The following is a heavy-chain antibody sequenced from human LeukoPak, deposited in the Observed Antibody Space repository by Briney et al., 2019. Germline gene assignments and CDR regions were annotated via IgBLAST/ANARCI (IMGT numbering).Heavy chain of an antibody. CDR1: GFTFSSYA. CDR2: ISGSGGST. CDR3: AKGGYSSGQYYFDY. Sequence: GGSLRLSCAASGFTFSSYAMSWVRQAPGRGLEWVSAISGSGGSTYYADSVKGRFTISRDNSKNTLYLQMNSLRAEDTAVYYCAKGGYSSGQYYFDYWGQGTLVTVSS. D-gene: IGHD6-19*01. J-gene: IGHJ4*02. V-gene: IGHV3-23*01.